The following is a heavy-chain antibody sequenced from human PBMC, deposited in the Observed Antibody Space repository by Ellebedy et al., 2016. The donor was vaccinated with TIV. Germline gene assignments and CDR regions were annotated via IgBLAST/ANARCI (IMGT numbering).Heavy chain of an antibody. D-gene: IGHD6-13*01. Sequence: GGSLRLSCAASGFTVSSNYMSWVRQAPGKGLEWVSVIYSGGSTYYADSVQGRFTISRDNSKNTLYLQMNSLRGEDTAVYYCARAAVATAAARYWYFDLWGRGTLVTVSS. V-gene: IGHV3-66*01. J-gene: IGHJ2*01. CDR1: GFTVSSNY. CDR2: IYSGGST. CDR3: ARAAVATAAARYWYFDL.